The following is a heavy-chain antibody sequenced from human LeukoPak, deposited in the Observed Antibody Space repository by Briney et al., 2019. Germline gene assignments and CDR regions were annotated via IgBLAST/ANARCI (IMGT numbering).Heavy chain of an antibody. CDR2: IKQDGSEK. J-gene: IGHJ5*02. V-gene: IGHV3-7*03. Sequence: GSLRLSSAASGFTFSSYWMSWVRQAPGKGLEWVANIKQDGSEKYYVDSVKGRFTISRDNAKNSLYLQMNSLRAEDTAVYYCARVARSVYYWFDPWGQGTLVTVSS. D-gene: IGHD3-10*01. CDR3: ARVARSVYYWFDP. CDR1: GFTFSSYW.